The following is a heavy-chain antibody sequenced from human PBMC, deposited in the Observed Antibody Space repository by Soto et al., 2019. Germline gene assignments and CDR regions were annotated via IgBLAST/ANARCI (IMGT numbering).Heavy chain of an antibody. CDR1: GYSFTSYW. Sequence: GESLKISCKGSGYSFTSYWISWVRQMPGKGLEWMGRIDPSDSYTNYSPSFQGHVTISADKSISTAYLQWSSLKASDTAMYYCARDSERNTIEEAGLYYYYGMDVWGQGTTVTVSS. V-gene: IGHV5-10-1*01. CDR2: IDPSDSYT. D-gene: IGHD6-13*01. CDR3: ARDSERNTIEEAGLYYYYGMDV. J-gene: IGHJ6*02.